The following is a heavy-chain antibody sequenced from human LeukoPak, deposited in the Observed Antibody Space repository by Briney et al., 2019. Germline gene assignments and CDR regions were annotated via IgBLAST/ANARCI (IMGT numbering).Heavy chain of an antibody. Sequence: GGSLRLSCAASGFTFSSYEMNWVRQAPGKGLEWVSYISGGAGTIYYADSVEGRFTISRDNAKNPLYLQMNSLRDEDTAVYYCARDPRYCSGGTCYGGGYFDYWGQGTLVTVSS. CDR2: ISGGAGTI. D-gene: IGHD2-15*01. V-gene: IGHV3-48*03. J-gene: IGHJ4*02. CDR3: ARDPRYCSGGTCYGGGYFDY. CDR1: GFTFSSYE.